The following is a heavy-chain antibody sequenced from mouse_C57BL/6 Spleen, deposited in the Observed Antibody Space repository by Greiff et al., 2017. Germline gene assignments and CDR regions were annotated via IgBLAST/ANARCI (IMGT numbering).Heavy chain of an antibody. V-gene: IGHV5-9-1*02. CDR2: ISSGGDYI. J-gene: IGHJ2*01. CDR1: GFTFSSYA. Sequence: EVKLMESGEGLVKPGGSLKLSCAASGFTFSSYAMSWVRQTPEKRLEWVAYISSGGDYIYYADTVKGRFTISRDNARNTLYLQMSSLKSEDTAMYYCTTLGSEDYFDYWGQGTTLTVSS. D-gene: IGHD4-1*01. CDR3: TTLGSEDYFDY.